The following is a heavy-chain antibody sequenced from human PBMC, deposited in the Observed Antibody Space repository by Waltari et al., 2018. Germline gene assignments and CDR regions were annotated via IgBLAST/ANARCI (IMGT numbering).Heavy chain of an antibody. Sequence: QVQLQESGPGLVKPSQTLSLTCTVSGGSISSGSYYWSWIRQPAGKGLEWIGRIYTSGSTNYNPSLKSRVTISVDTSKNQFSLKLSSVTAADTAVYYCARDLGSGSYYNDAFDIWGQGTMVTVSS. D-gene: IGHD3-10*01. CDR1: GGSISSGSYY. CDR3: ARDLGSGSYYNDAFDI. J-gene: IGHJ3*02. CDR2: IYTSGST. V-gene: IGHV4-61*02.